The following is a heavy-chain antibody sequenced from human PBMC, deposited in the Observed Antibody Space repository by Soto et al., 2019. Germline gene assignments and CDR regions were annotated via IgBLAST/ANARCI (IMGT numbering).Heavy chain of an antibody. J-gene: IGHJ6*02. D-gene: IGHD2-15*01. CDR3: CRRRGQKCNGGNCYFGMDV. CDR2: IDPSDSYT. CDR1: GYSFTSYW. V-gene: IGHV5-10-1*01. Sequence: GESLKISCKGSGYSFTSYWISWVRQMPGKGLEWMGRIDPSDSYTNYSPSFQGHVTISADKSISTAYLQWSSLKASDTAMYYCCRRRGQKCNGGNCYFGMDVWGQGTTVTVSS.